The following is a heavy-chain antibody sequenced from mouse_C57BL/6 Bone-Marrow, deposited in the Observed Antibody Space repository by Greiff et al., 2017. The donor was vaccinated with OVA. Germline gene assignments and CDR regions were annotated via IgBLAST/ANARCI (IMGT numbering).Heavy chain of an antibody. V-gene: IGHV1-61*01. CDR1: GYTFTSYW. D-gene: IGHD4-1*01. J-gene: IGHJ1*03. CDR2: IYPSDSET. Sequence: VQLQQSGAELVRPGSSVKLSCKASGYTFTSYWMDWVKQRPGQGLEWIGNIYPSDSETHYNQKFKDKATLTVDKSSSTAYMQLSSLTSEDSAVYYCATANWAYWYFDVWGTGTTVTVSS. CDR3: ATANWAYWYFDV.